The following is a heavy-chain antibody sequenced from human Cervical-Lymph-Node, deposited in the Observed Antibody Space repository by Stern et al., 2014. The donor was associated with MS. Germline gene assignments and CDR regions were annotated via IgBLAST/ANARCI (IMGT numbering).Heavy chain of an antibody. Sequence: QDQLVQSGAELKKPGASVKVSCKASGFALTSAGISWVRQAPGQGLEWMGWISAYNVNTNYAQRFQDRVNMTTDTSTSTAYMELKGLKFDDPGVYFLAGHSIKGFKWFYPRGPGTLVTLSS. CDR3: AGHSIKGFKWFYP. J-gene: IGHJ4*03. V-gene: IGHV1-18*01. CDR2: ISAYNVNT. CDR1: GFALTSAG. D-gene: IGHD1-14*01.